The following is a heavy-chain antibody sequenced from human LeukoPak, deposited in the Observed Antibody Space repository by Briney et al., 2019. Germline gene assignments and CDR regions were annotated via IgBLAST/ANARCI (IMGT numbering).Heavy chain of an antibody. J-gene: IGHJ6*03. CDR2: INWNGGST. D-gene: IGHD4-17*01. Sequence: GGSLRLSCAASGFTFSSYAMSWVRQAPGKGLEWVSGINWNGGSTGYADSVKGRFTISRDNAKNSLYLQMNRLRAEDTALYYCARGAYVTTTWYYYYYMDVWGKGTTVTVSS. CDR1: GFTFSSYA. CDR3: ARGAYVTTTWYYYYYMDV. V-gene: IGHV3-20*04.